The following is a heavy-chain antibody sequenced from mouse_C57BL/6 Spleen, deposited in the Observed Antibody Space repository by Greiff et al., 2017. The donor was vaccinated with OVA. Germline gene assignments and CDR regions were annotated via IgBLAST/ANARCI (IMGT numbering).Heavy chain of an antibody. J-gene: IGHJ3*01. V-gene: IGHV1-52*01. CDR1: GYTFTSYW. CDR2: IDPSDSET. D-gene: IGHD2-2*01. CDR3: ARAGVGYDVAWFAY. Sequence: QVQLKQPGAELVRPGSSVKLSCKASGYTFTSYWMHWVKQRPIQGLEWIGNIDPSDSETHYNQKFKDKATLTVDKSSSPAYMQLSILTAEDTAVYYGARAGVGYDVAWFAYWGQGTLVTVSA.